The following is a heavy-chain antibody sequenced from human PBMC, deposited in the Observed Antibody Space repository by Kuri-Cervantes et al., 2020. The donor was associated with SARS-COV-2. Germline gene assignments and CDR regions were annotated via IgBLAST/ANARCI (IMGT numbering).Heavy chain of an antibody. CDR1: GGSISSSSYY. CDR2: IYYSGNT. J-gene: IGHJ4*02. CDR3: ASQGSYYDY. Sequence: SETLSLTCTVSGGSISSSSYYWGWLRQPPGKGLEWIGSIYYSGNTYYNPSLKSRVTISVETSQNQFSLKLRSVTAADTAVYYCASQGSYYDYWGQGTLVTVSS. V-gene: IGHV4-39*01. D-gene: IGHD3-10*01.